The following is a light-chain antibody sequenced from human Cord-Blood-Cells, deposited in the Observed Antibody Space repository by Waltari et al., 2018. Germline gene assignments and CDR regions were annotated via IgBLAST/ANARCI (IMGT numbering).Light chain of an antibody. CDR3: QQRSNWPT. CDR2: DAS. V-gene: IGKV3-11*01. CDR1: QSVSSY. J-gene: IGKJ2*01. Sequence: EIVLTQSPATLSFSPGERATLSCRASQSVSSYLAWYQQKPGQAPRLLIYDASSWATGIPARFSGSGSGTDFTLTISSLEPEDFAVYYCQQRSNWPTFGQGTKLEIK.